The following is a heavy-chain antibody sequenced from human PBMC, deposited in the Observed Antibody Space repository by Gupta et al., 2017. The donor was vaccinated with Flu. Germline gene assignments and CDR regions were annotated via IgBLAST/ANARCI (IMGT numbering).Heavy chain of an antibody. CDR2: SNYSGGN. V-gene: IGHV4-59*01. Sequence: RQPPWEGREGIRGSNYSGGNYYNPSLKRRVTMSIDTSKNQFSLKLSSVTAAVTAVYYCARYRASFLNYAYYYGMDVWGQGTTVTVSS. D-gene: IGHD1-26*01. J-gene: IGHJ6*02. CDR3: ARYRASFLNYAYYYGMDV.